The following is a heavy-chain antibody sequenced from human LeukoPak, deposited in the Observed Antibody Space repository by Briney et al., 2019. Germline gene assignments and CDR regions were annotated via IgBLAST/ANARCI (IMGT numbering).Heavy chain of an antibody. CDR3: ARAPGIHYDSTVIAH. CDR2: INWNSASI. CDR1: GFTFDDYA. D-gene: IGHD3-22*01. J-gene: IGHJ4*02. V-gene: IGHV3-9*01. Sequence: GRSLRLSCAASGFTFDDYAMHWVRQVPGKGLEGVSGINWNSASIGYADSVKGRFTISRDNAKNSLYLQMNSLRAEDTAMYYCARAPGIHYDSTVIAHWGQGTLVTVSS.